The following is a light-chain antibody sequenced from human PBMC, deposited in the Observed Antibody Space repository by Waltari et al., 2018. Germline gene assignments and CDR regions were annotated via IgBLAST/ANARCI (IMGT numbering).Light chain of an antibody. Sequence: SYELTQPPSVSVSPGQTARITCSGDALPKQYAYWYQQKQGQAPVLVIYKDSERPPGIPERFSGSSSGTTVTLTISGVQAEDEADYYCQSADSSGTYVVFGGGTKLTVL. CDR1: ALPKQY. V-gene: IGLV3-25*03. J-gene: IGLJ2*01. CDR2: KDS. CDR3: QSADSSGTYVV.